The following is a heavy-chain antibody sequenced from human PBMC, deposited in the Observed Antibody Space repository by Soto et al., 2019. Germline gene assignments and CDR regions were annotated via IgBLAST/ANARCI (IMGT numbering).Heavy chain of an antibody. D-gene: IGHD2-8*01. J-gene: IGHJ6*02. CDR1: GDSVSSNSAA. CDR3: AREYCTNGVCPTSYYGMDV. CDR2: TYYRSKWYN. Sequence: SQTLSLTSAFYGDSVSSNSAAWNWIRQSPTRGLEWLGRTYYRSKWYNDYAVSVKSRITINPDTSKNQFSLQLNSVTPEGTAVYYCAREYCTNGVCPTSYYGMDVWGQGTTVTVSS. V-gene: IGHV6-1*01.